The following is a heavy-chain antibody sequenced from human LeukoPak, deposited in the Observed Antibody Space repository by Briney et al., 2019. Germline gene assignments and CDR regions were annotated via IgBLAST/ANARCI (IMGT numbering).Heavy chain of an antibody. J-gene: IGHJ5*02. V-gene: IGHV3-11*04. D-gene: IGHD3-3*01. CDR3: VKGTIFGVGGFDP. CDR2: ISSGSTTI. Sequence: GGSLRLSCAASGFIFSDYYMSWIRQAPGKGLEWVSYISSGSTTIYQADSVKGRFTISRDNSKNTLYLQMNSLRAEDTAVYYCVKGTIFGVGGFDPWGQGTLVTVSS. CDR1: GFIFSDYY.